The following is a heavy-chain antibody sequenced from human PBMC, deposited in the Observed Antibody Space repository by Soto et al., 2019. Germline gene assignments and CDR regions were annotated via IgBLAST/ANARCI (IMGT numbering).Heavy chain of an antibody. V-gene: IGHV3-33*01. CDR1: GFIFKHSA. J-gene: IGHJ6*02. D-gene: IGHD1-1*01. CDR2: IWYDGSHT. CDR3: ARDGQQLAPYAMDV. Sequence: QVQLVESGGGVVQPGRSLRLSCAASGFIFKHSAMHWVRQAAGKGLEWVAQIWYDGSHTYYTDSVKGRFTISRDNLKDMVYLQMDSLRAEDTAVYYCARDGQQLAPYAMDVWGQGTTVTVSS.